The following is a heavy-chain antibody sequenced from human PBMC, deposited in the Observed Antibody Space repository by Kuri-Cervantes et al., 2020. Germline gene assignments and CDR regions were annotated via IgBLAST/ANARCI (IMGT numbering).Heavy chain of an antibody. CDR2: ISYDGSNK. V-gene: IGHV3-30-3*01. Sequence: GGSLSLSCAASGFTFSSYAMHWVRQAPGKGLEWVAVISYDGSNKYYADSVKGRFTISRDNSKNTLYLQMNSLRAEDAAVYYCARGDSSSWFDYYYYYGMDVWGQGTTVTVSS. J-gene: IGHJ6*02. D-gene: IGHD6-13*01. CDR1: GFTFSSYA. CDR3: ARGDSSSWFDYYYYYGMDV.